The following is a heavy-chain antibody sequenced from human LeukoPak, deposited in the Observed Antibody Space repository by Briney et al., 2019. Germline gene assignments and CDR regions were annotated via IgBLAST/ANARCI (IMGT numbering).Heavy chain of an antibody. V-gene: IGHV3-9*01. Sequence: GRSLRLFCAASGFTFDDYAMHWVRQAPGKGLEWVSGISWNSGSIGYADSVKGRFTISRDNAKNSLYLQMNSLRAEDTALYYCAKDGRGYSYGRVLTYYFDYWGQGTLVTVSS. D-gene: IGHD5-18*01. CDR3: AKDGRGYSYGRVLTYYFDY. CDR1: GFTFDDYA. J-gene: IGHJ4*02. CDR2: ISWNSGSI.